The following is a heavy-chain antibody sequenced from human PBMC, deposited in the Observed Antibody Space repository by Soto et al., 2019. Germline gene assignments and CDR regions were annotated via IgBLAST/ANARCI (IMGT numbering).Heavy chain of an antibody. CDR2: IYWDDDK. Sequence: QITLKESGPTLVKPTQTLTLTCTFSGFSLSSTRMAVGWIRQPPGKALEWLELIYWDDDKRYSPFLKSRLTITKDTSKNQVALTMSNMDPVDTARYYCAHIVVAGLGYYFDYWGQGTLVTVSS. V-gene: IGHV2-5*02. J-gene: IGHJ4*02. CDR1: GFSLSSTRMA. D-gene: IGHD6-19*01. CDR3: AHIVVAGLGYYFDY.